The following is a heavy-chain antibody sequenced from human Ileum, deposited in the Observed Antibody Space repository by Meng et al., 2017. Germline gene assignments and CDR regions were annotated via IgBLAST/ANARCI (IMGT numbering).Heavy chain of an antibody. V-gene: IGHV4-4*02. CDR2: ISQESGRT. CDR3: VRNEGYSLGD. Sequence: VQLQESGPGLVKPSGTLSLTCAVSGESISSRDWWSWVRQPPGKGLEWIGEISQESGRTNYNPSLKSRVTISLDKSKNQFSLNLNSVTAADTAVYYCVRNEGYSLGDWGQGTLVTVSS. D-gene: IGHD2-21*01. J-gene: IGHJ4*02. CDR1: GESISSRDW.